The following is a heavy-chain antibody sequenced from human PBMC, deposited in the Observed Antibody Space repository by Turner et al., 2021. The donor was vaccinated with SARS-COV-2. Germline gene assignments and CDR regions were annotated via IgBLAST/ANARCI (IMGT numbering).Heavy chain of an antibody. CDR3: AKGLGPYFSSTSCYSAAFDY. V-gene: IGHV3-30*18. Sequence: QVQLVESGGGVVQPGRSLRLSCAASGFAFRSYGMHWVRQAPGKGLEWVAVISYDGSNKYYADSVKGRFTISRDNSKNTLFLQMNSLRAEDTAVYYCAKGLGPYFSSTSCYSAAFDYWGQGTLVTVSS. J-gene: IGHJ4*02. CDR2: ISYDGSNK. D-gene: IGHD2-2*01. CDR1: GFAFRSYG.